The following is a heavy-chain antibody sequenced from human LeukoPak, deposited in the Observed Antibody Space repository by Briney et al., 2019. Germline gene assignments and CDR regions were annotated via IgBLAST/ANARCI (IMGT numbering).Heavy chain of an antibody. J-gene: IGHJ4*02. V-gene: IGHV1-69*13. CDR1: GGTFSSYA. CDR2: IIPIFGTA. CDR3: ARSYYYDSSGYYCDY. Sequence: SVKVSCKASGGTFSSYAISWVRQAPGQGLEWMGGIIPIFGTANYAQKFQGRVTITADEFTSTAYMELSSLRSEDTAVYYCARSYYYDSSGYYCDYWGQGTLVTVSS. D-gene: IGHD3-22*01.